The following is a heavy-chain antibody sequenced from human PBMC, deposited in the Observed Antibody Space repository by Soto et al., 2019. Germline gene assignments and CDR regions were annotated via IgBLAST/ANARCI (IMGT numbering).Heavy chain of an antibody. J-gene: IGHJ4*02. Sequence: GESLKISCKGSGYSFPIYWIGWVRQMPGKGLEWMGIIYPGDSDTRYSPSFQGQVTTSVDKSISTAYLQWSSLKASDTAIYYCARLVSGSFDYWGQGTLVAASS. CDR1: GYSFPIYW. CDR3: ARLVSGSFDY. D-gene: IGHD1-26*01. V-gene: IGHV5-51*01. CDR2: IYPGDSDT.